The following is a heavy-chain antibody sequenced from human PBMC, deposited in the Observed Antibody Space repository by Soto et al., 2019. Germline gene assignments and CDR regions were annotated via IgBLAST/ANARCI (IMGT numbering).Heavy chain of an antibody. CDR3: AKGVLSFHYCMEV. CDR2: ISSTAGRTS. V-gene: IGHV3-23*01. J-gene: IGHJ6*03. CDR1: GFTFNTYP. D-gene: IGHD3-10*01. Sequence: PGGSLRLSCATSGFTFNTYPMTWVRQAPGKGREWVSSISSTAGRTSSYADSVKGRFAIWRDFSDNTVYLQMNNLRGDDTAVDFCAKGVLSFHYCMEVWGQGTTVTVSS.